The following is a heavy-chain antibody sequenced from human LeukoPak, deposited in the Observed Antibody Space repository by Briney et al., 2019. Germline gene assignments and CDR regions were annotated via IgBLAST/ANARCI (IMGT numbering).Heavy chain of an antibody. Sequence: GGSLRLSCAASGFTFSNYAMSWVRQAAGKELEWISTISSSGGSTSYADSVQGRFTISRDNSKNTLYLQMISLRTEDTAVYYCAKKMAGKYYFDYWGQGTLVTVSS. CDR1: GFTFSNYA. V-gene: IGHV3-23*01. D-gene: IGHD1-14*01. CDR3: AKKMAGKYYFDY. CDR2: ISSSGGST. J-gene: IGHJ4*02.